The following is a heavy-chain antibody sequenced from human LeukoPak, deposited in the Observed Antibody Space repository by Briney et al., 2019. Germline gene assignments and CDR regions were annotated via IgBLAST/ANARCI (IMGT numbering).Heavy chain of an antibody. J-gene: IGHJ6*03. CDR1: GFTFSSYW. V-gene: IGHV3-74*01. Sequence: GGSLRLSCAASGFTFSSYWMHWVRQAPGKGPVWVSRINNDGSGTTYADSVKGRFTISRDDAKNTLYLQMNSLRAEDTAVYYCARDGLVTTAYFYYYYYMDVWGKGTTVTVSS. D-gene: IGHD4-11*01. CDR2: INNDGSGT. CDR3: ARDGLVTTAYFYYYYYMDV.